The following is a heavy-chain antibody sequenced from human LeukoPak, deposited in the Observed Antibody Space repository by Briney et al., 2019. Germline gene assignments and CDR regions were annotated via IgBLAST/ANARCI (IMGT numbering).Heavy chain of an antibody. CDR2: ISDYNGIT. CDR3: AATVHYCSGGSCQNHYYGMDV. CDR1: GYTSTSYG. D-gene: IGHD2-15*01. V-gene: IGHV1-18*01. Sequence: ASVKVSCKASGYTSTSYGISWVRQAPGQGLEWMGWISDYNGITNYAQKLQGRVTMTTDTSTSTAYMELRSLRSEDTAVYYCAATVHYCSGGSCQNHYYGMDVWGQGTTVTVSS. J-gene: IGHJ6*02.